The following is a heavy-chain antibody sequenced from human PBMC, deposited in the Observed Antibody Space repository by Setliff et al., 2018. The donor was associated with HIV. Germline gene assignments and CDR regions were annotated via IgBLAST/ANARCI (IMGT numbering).Heavy chain of an antibody. CDR1: GGSISSSNW. V-gene: IGHV4-4*02. CDR2: IYHGGST. Sequence: SETLSLTCAVSGGSISSSNWWSWVRQPPGKGLEWIGEIYHGGSTNYNPSLKSRVTISVDKSKNQFSLKLASVTAADTAVYYYASGEPYYYDSTGYSGNYFDYWGQGTLVTVSS. J-gene: IGHJ4*02. CDR3: ASGEPYYYDSTGYSGNYFDY. D-gene: IGHD3-22*01.